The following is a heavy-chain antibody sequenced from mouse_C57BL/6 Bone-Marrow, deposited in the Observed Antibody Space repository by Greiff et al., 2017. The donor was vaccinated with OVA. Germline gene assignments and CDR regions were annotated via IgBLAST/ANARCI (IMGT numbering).Heavy chain of an antibody. J-gene: IGHJ2*01. Sequence: QVQLQQSGAELVRPGASVKLSCKASGYTFTDYYINWVKQRPGQGLEWIARIYPGSGNTYYNEKFKGKATLTAETSSSTAYMQLSSLTSEDSAVYFCARSAPYYVDYWGQGTTLTVSA. D-gene: IGHD1-2*01. CDR2: IYPGSGNT. CDR3: ARSAPYYVDY. CDR1: GYTFTDYY. V-gene: IGHV1-76*01.